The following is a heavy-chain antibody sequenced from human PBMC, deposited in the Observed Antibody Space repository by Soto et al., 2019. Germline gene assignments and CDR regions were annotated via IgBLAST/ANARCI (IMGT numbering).Heavy chain of an antibody. D-gene: IGHD4-4*01. CDR2: INHSGST. J-gene: IGHJ4*02. CDR3: ARGQRTTVTTAIDY. CDR1: GGYIRGYY. Sequence: SELLSLSCAVYGGYIRGYYGSWIRQNPGKELEWIGEINHSGSTNYNPSLKSRVTISVDTSKNQFSLKLSSVTAADTAVYYCARGQRTTVTTAIDYWGRGTLVTVSS. V-gene: IGHV4-34*01.